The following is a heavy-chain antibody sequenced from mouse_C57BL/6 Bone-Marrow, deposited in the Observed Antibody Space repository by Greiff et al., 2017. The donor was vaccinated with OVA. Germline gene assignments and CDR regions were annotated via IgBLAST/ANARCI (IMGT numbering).Heavy chain of an antibody. CDR1: GFNIKDDY. J-gene: IGHJ3*01. V-gene: IGHV14-4*01. D-gene: IGHD2-3*01. CDR2: IDPENGDT. CDR3: TTLDGYLFAY. Sequence: VQLKQSGAELVRPGASVKLSCTASGFNIKDDYMHWVKQRPEQGLEWIGWIDPENGDTEYASKFQGKATITADTSSNTAYLQLSSLTSEDTAVYDCTTLDGYLFAYWGQGTLVTVSA.